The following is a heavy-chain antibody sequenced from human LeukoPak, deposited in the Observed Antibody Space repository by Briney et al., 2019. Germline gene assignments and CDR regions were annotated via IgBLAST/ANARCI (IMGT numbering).Heavy chain of an antibody. J-gene: IGHJ4*02. Sequence: GGSLRLSCAASGFTFSSYAMTWVRQAPGKGLEWVSHISGSGGSTYYADSVKGRFTISRDNPENTVYLQMNSLRAEDTAVYYCARWTTNFDYWGQGTLVTVSS. CDR3: ARWTTNFDY. CDR1: GFTFSSYA. CDR2: ISGSGGST. D-gene: IGHD4-17*01. V-gene: IGHV3-23*01.